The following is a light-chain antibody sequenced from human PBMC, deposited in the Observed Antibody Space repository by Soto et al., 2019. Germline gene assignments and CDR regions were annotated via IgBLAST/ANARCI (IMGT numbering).Light chain of an antibody. CDR1: QSISSY. Sequence: DIQMTQSPSSLSASVGDRVTITCRASQSISSYLNWYQQKPGKAPKLLIYAPSSLQSGVPSRFSGSGSGTDFTLTISSLQPEDFVTYYCQQSYSTPTFGQGTRLEIK. V-gene: IGKV1-39*01. CDR3: QQSYSTPT. J-gene: IGKJ5*01. CDR2: APS.